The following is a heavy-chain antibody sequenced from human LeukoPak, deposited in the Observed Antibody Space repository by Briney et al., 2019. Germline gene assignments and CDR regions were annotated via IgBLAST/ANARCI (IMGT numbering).Heavy chain of an antibody. CDR3: ARVGFGNTPHPIDY. V-gene: IGHV4-59*01. D-gene: IGHD4-23*01. Sequence: SETLSLTCTVSGGSISSYYWSWIRHPPGKGLESIGYIYYTGSTNYNPSLKSRVTISVDTSKNHFSLELSAVTAADTAVYYCARVGFGNTPHPIDYWGQGTLVTVSS. CDR2: IYYTGST. CDR1: GGSISSYY. J-gene: IGHJ4*02.